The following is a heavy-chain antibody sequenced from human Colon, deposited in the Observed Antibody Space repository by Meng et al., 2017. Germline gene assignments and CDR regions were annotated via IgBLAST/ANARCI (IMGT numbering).Heavy chain of an antibody. J-gene: IGHJ4*01. CDR1: GFTFSTYW. V-gene: IGHV3-7*01. Sequence: GGSLRLSCAASGFTFSTYWMNWVRQAPGKGLEWVANIKQDGSEKYYVDSVKGRFTISRDNAKNSLYLQMNSLRAEDTAVYYCASQYCSGGSCYDYWGQGTQVTVSS. CDR2: IKQDGSEK. D-gene: IGHD2-15*01. CDR3: ASQYCSGGSCYDY.